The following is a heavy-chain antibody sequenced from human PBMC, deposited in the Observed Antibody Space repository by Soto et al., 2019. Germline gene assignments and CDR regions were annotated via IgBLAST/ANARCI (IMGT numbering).Heavy chain of an antibody. D-gene: IGHD6-19*01. J-gene: IGHJ4*02. CDR2: IKKDGTEK. CDR1: GFTFSSCW. V-gene: IGHV3-7*01. CDR3: TRVPVEVSGAYFDY. Sequence: EVQLVESGGGLVQPGGSLRLSCAASGFTFSSCWMSWVRQAPGKGLEWVANIKKDGTEKKYVDSVKGRFTISRDNAKSSLYLQINNLRAEDTAVYYCTRVPVEVSGAYFDYWGQGTLVTVSS.